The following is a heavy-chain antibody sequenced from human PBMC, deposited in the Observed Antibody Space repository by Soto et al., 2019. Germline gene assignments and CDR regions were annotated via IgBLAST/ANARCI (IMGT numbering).Heavy chain of an antibody. CDR3: ARANYDILTGYYSRNYYYGMDV. CDR2: IIPIFGTA. CDR1: GGTFSSYA. V-gene: IGHV1-69*13. J-gene: IGHJ6*04. D-gene: IGHD3-9*01. Sequence: SVKVSCKASGGTFSSYAISWVRQAPGQGLEWMGGIIPIFGTANYAQKFQGRVTITADESTSTAYMELSSLRSEDTAVYYCARANYDILTGYYSRNYYYGMDVWGKGTTVTVSS.